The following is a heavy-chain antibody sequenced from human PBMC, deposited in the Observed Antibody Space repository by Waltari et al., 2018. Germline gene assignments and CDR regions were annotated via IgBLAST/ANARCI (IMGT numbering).Heavy chain of an antibody. J-gene: IGHJ6*02. V-gene: IGHV3-30*01. CDR3: ARDQRLGGCLGWYKRRYGMDV. CDR1: GFTFSSYA. D-gene: IGHD6-19*01. CDR2: ISYDGSNK. Sequence: QVQLVESGGGVVQPGRSLRLSCASSGFTFSSYAMHWVRQAPGKGLEWVAVISYDGSNKYYADSVKGRFTIARDNSKNTLYLQMNSLRAEDTAVYYCARDQRLGGCLGWYKRRYGMDVWGQGTTVTVSS.